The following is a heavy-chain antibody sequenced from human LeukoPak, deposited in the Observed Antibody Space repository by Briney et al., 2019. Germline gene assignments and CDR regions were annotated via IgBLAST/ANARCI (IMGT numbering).Heavy chain of an antibody. CDR2: ISYDGNNT. D-gene: IGHD5-12*01. V-gene: IGHV3-30-3*01. CDR3: ARESGYSGYDYFDY. J-gene: IGHJ4*02. CDR1: GFTFSRYA. Sequence: PGGSLRLSCAASGFTFSRYALNWVRQAPGKGLEWVAVISYDGNNTYIADSVKGRSTISRDNSKNTLYLQMNSLRAEDTAMYYCARESGYSGYDYFDYWGQGTLVTVSS.